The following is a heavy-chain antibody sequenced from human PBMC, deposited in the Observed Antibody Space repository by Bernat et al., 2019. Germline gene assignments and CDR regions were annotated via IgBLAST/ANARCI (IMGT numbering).Heavy chain of an antibody. D-gene: IGHD3-10*01. CDR2: ISYDGSKK. Sequence: QVQLVESGGGVVQPGRSLRLSCAASGFTFSSYAMHWVRQAPGKGLEWVAVISYDGSKKYYADSVKGRFTISRDNSKNTLYLQMNSLRAEDTAVYYCARDMYYYGSGSYSTAFDIWGQGTMVTVSS. J-gene: IGHJ3*02. CDR3: ARDMYYYGSGSYSTAFDI. CDR1: GFTFSSYA. V-gene: IGHV3-30-3*01.